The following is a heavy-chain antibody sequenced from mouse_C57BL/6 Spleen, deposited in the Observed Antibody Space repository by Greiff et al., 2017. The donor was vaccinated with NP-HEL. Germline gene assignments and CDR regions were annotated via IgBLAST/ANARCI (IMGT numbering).Heavy chain of an antibody. Sequence: VQLQQSGAELVRPGSSVKLSCKASGYTFTSYWMHWVKQRPIQGLEWIGNIDPSDSETHYNQKFKDKATLTVDKSSSTAYMQLSSLTSEDSAVYYCARSGDGYLAWFAYWGQGTLVTVSA. D-gene: IGHD2-3*01. CDR3: ARSGDGYLAWFAY. CDR1: GYTFTSYW. V-gene: IGHV1-52*01. J-gene: IGHJ3*01. CDR2: IDPSDSET.